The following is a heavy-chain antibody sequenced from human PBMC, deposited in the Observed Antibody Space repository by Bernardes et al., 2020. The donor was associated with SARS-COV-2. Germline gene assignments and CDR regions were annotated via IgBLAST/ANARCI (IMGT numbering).Heavy chain of an antibody. D-gene: IGHD3-10*01. CDR2: ISWNSADI. V-gene: IGHV3-9*01. CDR3: AKSGRYYNGPGSYYSPYYFDD. J-gene: IGHJ4*02. CDR1: GFSFGDYA. Sequence: GGSLRLSCAASGFSFGDYAMHWVRQTPGGGLEWVSGISWNSADIGYTDSVKGRFTISRDNAKNSLYLEMKSLRAEDTAFYLCAKSGRYYNGPGSYYSPYYFDDWGQGTLVTVSS.